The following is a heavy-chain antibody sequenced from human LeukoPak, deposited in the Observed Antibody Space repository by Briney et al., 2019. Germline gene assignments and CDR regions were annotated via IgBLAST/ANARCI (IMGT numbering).Heavy chain of an antibody. V-gene: IGHV3-30*02. D-gene: IGHD6-19*01. J-gene: IGHJ3*01. CDR1: GFTFSSYG. Sequence: QPGGSLSLSCAASGFTFSSYGMHWVRQAPGKGLEWVAFIRYDGSNRYYADSVKGRFTISRDNSKNTLYLQMNSLRAEDTAVYYCARGAVAGTWPGAFDVWGQGTMVTVSS. CDR2: IRYDGSNR. CDR3: ARGAVAGTWPGAFDV.